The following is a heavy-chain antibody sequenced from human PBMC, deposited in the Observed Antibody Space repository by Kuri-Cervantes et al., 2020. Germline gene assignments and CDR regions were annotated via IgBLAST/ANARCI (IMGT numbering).Heavy chain of an antibody. CDR1: GYTFTGYY. Sequence: ASVKVSCKASGYTFTGYYMHWVRQAPGQGLEWMGWINPNSGGTNYAQKLQGRVTMTRDTSISTAYMELSRLRSDDTAVYYCARGDYYCYYGMDVWGQGTTVTVSS. CDR3: ARGDYYCYYGMDV. V-gene: IGHV1-2*02. CDR2: INPNSGGT. J-gene: IGHJ6*02.